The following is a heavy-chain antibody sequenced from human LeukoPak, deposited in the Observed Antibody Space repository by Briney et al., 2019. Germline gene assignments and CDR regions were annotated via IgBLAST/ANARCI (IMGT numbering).Heavy chain of an antibody. V-gene: IGHV3-23*01. D-gene: IGHD3-22*01. J-gene: IGHJ4*02. CDR1: GFTFSSYA. CDR3: AKTYYYDSSGYIFDY. Sequence: PGGSPRLSXAASGFTFSSYAMSWVRQAPGKGLEWVSAISGSGGSTYYADSVKGRFTISRDNSKNTLYLQMNSLRAEDTAVYYCAKTYYYDSSGYIFDYWGQGTLVTVSS. CDR2: ISGSGGST.